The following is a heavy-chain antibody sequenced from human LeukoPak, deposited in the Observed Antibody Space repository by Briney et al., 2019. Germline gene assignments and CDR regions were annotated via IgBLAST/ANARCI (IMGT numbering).Heavy chain of an antibody. J-gene: IGHJ4*02. D-gene: IGHD3-10*01. V-gene: IGHV3-30*18. CDR3: AKDRSQYYFDY. CDR1: GFTFSSYG. Sequence: AGGSLRLSCAASGFTFSSYGMHWVRQAPGKGLEWVAVISYDGNNEYYADSVKGRSTISRDNSKNTLYLQMNSLRTEDTAVYYCAKDRSQYYFDYWGQGTLVTVSS. CDR2: ISYDGNNE.